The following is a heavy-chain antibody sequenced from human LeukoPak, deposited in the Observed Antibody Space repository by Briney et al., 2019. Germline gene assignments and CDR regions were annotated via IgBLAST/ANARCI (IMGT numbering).Heavy chain of an antibody. CDR2: IIPIFGTA. D-gene: IGHD2-2*01. Sequence: RASVKVSCKASGGTFSSYAISWVRQAPGQGLEWMGGIIPIFGTANYAQKFQGRVTITADESTCTAYMELSSLRSEDTAVYYCAKGNPIYCSSTSCYYPPFDPWGQGTLVTVSS. V-gene: IGHV1-69*13. J-gene: IGHJ5*02. CDR1: GGTFSSYA. CDR3: AKGNPIYCSSTSCYYPPFDP.